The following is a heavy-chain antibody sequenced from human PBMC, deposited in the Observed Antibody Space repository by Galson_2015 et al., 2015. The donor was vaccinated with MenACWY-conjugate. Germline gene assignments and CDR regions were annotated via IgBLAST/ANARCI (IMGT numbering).Heavy chain of an antibody. Sequence: ETLSLTCTISGDSISSSTDNYWGWIRQSPGRGLEWIGTMSYSGSSYFNPSLKSRVSISGDTSRNQFSLNLSRVTAADTAVYYCSRRRPRDIGAGFDIWGQGTMVTVSS. D-gene: IGHD3-16*01. CDR1: GDSISSSTDNY. CDR3: SRRRPRDIGAGFDI. V-gene: IGHV4-39*01. J-gene: IGHJ3*02. CDR2: MSYSGSS.